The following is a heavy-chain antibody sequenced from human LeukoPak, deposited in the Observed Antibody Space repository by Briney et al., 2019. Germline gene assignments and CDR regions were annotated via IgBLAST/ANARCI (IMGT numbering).Heavy chain of an antibody. Sequence: AGGSLRLSCAASGFTFSSYAMSWVRQAPGKGLEWVSAISGSGGSTYYADSVKGRFTISRDNAKNSLYLQMNSLRAEDTAVYYCARDGGGYTEPNWFDPWGQGTLVTVSS. CDR2: ISGSGGST. J-gene: IGHJ5*02. V-gene: IGHV3-23*01. D-gene: IGHD5-12*01. CDR3: ARDGGGYTEPNWFDP. CDR1: GFTFSSYA.